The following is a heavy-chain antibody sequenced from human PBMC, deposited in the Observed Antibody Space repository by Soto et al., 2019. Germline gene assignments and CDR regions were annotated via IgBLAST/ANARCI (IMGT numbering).Heavy chain of an antibody. V-gene: IGHV1-69*02. J-gene: IGHJ4*02. Sequence: QVQLVQSGAEMTKPGSSVKVSCKASGGTFSSYTISWVRQAPGQGLEWMGRIIPILGIANYAQKFQGRVTITADKSTSTAYMELSSLRSEDTAVYYCARGRTPGIAAAGTDYWGQGTLVTVSS. CDR3: ARGRTPGIAAAGTDY. CDR2: IIPILGIA. CDR1: GGTFSSYT. D-gene: IGHD6-13*01.